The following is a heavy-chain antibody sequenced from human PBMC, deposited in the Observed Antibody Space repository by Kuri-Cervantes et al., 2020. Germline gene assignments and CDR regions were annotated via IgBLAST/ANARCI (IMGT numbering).Heavy chain of an antibody. Sequence: SVKVSCKASGFTFTSSAVQWVRQARGQRLEWIGWIVVGSSNTNYAQKFQERVTITRDMSTSTAYMELRSLRSDDTAVYYCARQNGYSGYAEYFDYWGQGTLVTVSS. CDR1: GFTFTSSA. D-gene: IGHD5-12*01. J-gene: IGHJ4*02. CDR2: IVVGSSNT. CDR3: ARQNGYSGYAEYFDY. V-gene: IGHV1-58*01.